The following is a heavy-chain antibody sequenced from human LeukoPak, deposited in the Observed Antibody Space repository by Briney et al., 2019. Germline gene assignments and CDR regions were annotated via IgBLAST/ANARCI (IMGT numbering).Heavy chain of an antibody. V-gene: IGHV4-59*12. CDR2: IYYSGST. CDR1: GGSISSYY. Sequence: SETLSLTCAVSGGSISSYYWSWIRQPPGKGLEWIGSIYYSGSTYYNPSLKSRVTISVDTSKNQFSLKLNSVTAADTAVYYCAREYCSGGSCYYPSYYYYYYMDVWGKGTTVTVSS. CDR3: AREYCSGGSCYYPSYYYYYYMDV. D-gene: IGHD2-15*01. J-gene: IGHJ6*03.